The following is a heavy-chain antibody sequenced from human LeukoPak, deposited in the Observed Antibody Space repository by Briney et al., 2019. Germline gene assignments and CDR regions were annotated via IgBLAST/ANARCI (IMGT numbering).Heavy chain of an antibody. J-gene: IGHJ4*02. CDR3: ARRQTYYYDSSGYYLDY. Sequence: PSETLSLTCAVYGGSFSGYYWSWIRQPPGKGLEWIGEINHSGSTNYNPSLKSRVTISVDTSKNQFSLKLSSVTAADTAVYYCARRQTYYYDSSGYYLDYWGQGTLVTVSS. CDR1: GGSFSGYY. V-gene: IGHV4-34*01. CDR2: INHSGST. D-gene: IGHD3-22*01.